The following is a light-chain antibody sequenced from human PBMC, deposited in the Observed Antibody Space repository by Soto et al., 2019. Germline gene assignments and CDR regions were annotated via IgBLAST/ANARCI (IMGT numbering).Light chain of an antibody. CDR1: SSNIGRGYD. V-gene: IGLV1-40*01. CDR2: GDS. J-gene: IGLJ3*02. Sequence: QSALTQPPSVSGAPGQRVTISCTGSSSNIGRGYDVHWYQQFPGSAPRLLLSGDSNRPSGVPDRFSGSRSGTSASLAITGLQAEDEADYYCQTFDSSLTISGVFGGGTKVTVL. CDR3: QTFDSSLTISGV.